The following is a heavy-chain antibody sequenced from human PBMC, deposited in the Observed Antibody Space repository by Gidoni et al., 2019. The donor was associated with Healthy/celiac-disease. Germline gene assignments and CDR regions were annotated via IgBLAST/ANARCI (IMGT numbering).Heavy chain of an antibody. CDR3: ARDRGGYCSGGSCSYYYYYGMDV. V-gene: IGHV1-18*04. J-gene: IGHJ6*02. CDR1: GYTFTSYG. CDR2: ISAYNGNT. D-gene: IGHD2-15*01. Sequence: QVQLVQSGAEVKKPGASVKVSCKASGYTFTSYGISWVRQAPGQGLEWMGWISAYNGNTNYAQKLQGRVTMTTDTSTSTAYMELRSLRSDDTAVYYCARDRGGYCSGGSCSYYYYYGMDVWGQGTTVTVSS.